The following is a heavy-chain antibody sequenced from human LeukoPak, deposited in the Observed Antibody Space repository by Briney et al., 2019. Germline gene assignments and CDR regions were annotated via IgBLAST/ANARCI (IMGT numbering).Heavy chain of an antibody. CDR2: IYASGST. CDR3: ARTRDASYWYFDY. V-gene: IGHV4-4*07. CDR1: GGSIGTYY. D-gene: IGHD1-26*01. J-gene: IGHJ4*02. Sequence: SETLSLTCSVSGGSIGTYYWNWIRQPAGKGLEWIGRIYASGSTSFNPSLKSRVAMSIDTSKTQFSLNLNSVTAADTAVYYRARTRDASYWYFDYWGQGTLVTVSS.